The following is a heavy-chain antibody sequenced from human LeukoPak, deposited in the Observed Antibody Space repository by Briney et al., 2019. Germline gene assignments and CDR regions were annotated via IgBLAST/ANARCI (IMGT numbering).Heavy chain of an antibody. CDR3: ARRAGAYSHPYDY. D-gene: IGHD4/OR15-4a*01. CDR2: ISSSGSTI. Sequence: PGGSLRLSCAASGFTFSDYYMSWIHQAPGKGLEWVSYISSSGSTIYYADSVKGRFTISRDNAKNTLYLQMNSLRADDTAVYYCARRAGAYSHPYDYWGQGTLVTVSS. V-gene: IGHV3-11*01. J-gene: IGHJ4*02. CDR1: GFTFSDYY.